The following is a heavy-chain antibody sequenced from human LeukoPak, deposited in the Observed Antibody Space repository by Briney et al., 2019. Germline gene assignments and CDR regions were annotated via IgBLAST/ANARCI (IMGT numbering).Heavy chain of an antibody. CDR2: IRYDGSNK. CDR3: AKDRLAYCGGDCYPGG. CDR1: GFTFSSYG. V-gene: IGHV3-30*02. J-gene: IGHJ4*02. Sequence: GGSLRLSCAASGFTFSSYGMHWVRQAPGKGLEWVAFIRYDGSNKYYADSVKGRFTISRDNSKNTLYLQMNSLRAEDTAVYYCAKDRLAYCGGDCYPGGWGQGTLVTVSS. D-gene: IGHD2-21*02.